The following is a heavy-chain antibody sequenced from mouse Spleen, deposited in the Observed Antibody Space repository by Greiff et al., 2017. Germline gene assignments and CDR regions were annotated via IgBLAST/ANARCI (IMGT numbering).Heavy chain of an antibody. Sequence: VQLQQSGPGLVQPSQSLSITCTVSGFSLTSYGVHWVRQSPGKGLEWLGVIWRGGSTDYNAAFMSRLSITKDNSKSQVFFKMNSLQADDTAIYYCVGYYDYLYAMDYWGQGTSVTVSS. CDR3: VGYYDYLYAMDY. D-gene: IGHD2-4*01. V-gene: IGHV2-5*01. CDR1: GFSLTSYG. J-gene: IGHJ4*01. CDR2: IWRGGST.